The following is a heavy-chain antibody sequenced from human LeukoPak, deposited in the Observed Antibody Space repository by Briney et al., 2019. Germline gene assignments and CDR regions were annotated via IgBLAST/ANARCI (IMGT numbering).Heavy chain of an antibody. V-gene: IGHV3-33*01. D-gene: IGHD2-2*01. J-gene: IGHJ6*04. CDR3: AGGYCSSTSCYYGMDV. CDR2: IWYDGSNK. Sequence: GGSLRLSCAASGFTFSSYGMHWVRQAPGKGLEWVAVIWYDGSNKYYADSVKGRFTISRDNSKNTLYLQMNSLRAEDTAVYYCAGGYCSSTSCYYGMDVWGKGTTVTVSS. CDR1: GFTFSSYG.